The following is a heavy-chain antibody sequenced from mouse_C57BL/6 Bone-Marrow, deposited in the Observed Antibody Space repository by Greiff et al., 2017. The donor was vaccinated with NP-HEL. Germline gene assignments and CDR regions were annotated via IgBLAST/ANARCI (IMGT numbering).Heavy chain of an antibody. CDR3: ARHPITTVVATGAMDY. Sequence: EVQLQQSGGDLVKPGGSLKLSCAASGFTFSSYGMSWVRQTPDKRLEWVATISSGGSYTYYPDSVKGRFTISRDNAKNTLYLQMSSLKSEDTAMYYCARHPITTVVATGAMDYWGQGTSVTVSS. J-gene: IGHJ4*01. D-gene: IGHD1-1*01. V-gene: IGHV5-6*01. CDR1: GFTFSSYG. CDR2: ISSGGSYT.